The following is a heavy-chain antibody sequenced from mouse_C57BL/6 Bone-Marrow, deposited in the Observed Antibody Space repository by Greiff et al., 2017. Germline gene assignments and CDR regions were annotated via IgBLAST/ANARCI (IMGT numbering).Heavy chain of an antibody. J-gene: IGHJ3*01. CDR1: GYTFTDYN. D-gene: IGHD1-1*01. Sequence: DVHLVESGPELVKPGASVKIPCKASGYTFTDYNMDWVKQSHGKSLEWIGDINPNNGGTIYNQKFKGKATLTVDKSSSTAYMELRSLTSEDTAVYYCARSDYYGSSYGAYWGQGTLVTVSA. V-gene: IGHV1-18*01. CDR3: ARSDYYGSSYGAY. CDR2: INPNNGGT.